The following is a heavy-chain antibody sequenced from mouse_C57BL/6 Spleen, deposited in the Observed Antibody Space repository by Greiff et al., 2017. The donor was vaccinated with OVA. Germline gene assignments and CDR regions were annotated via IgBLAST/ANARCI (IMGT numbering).Heavy chain of an antibody. V-gene: IGHV1-50*01. CDR1: GYTFTSYW. CDR2: IDPSDSYT. J-gene: IGHJ1*03. CDR3: ARGGYYGSSSYWYFDV. Sequence: QVQLQQPGAELVKPGASVKLSCKASGYTFTSYWMQWVKQRPGQGLEWIGEIDPSDSYTNYNQKFKGKATLTVDTSSSTAYMQLSSLTSEDSAVYYCARGGYYGSSSYWYFDVWGTGTTVTVSS. D-gene: IGHD1-1*01.